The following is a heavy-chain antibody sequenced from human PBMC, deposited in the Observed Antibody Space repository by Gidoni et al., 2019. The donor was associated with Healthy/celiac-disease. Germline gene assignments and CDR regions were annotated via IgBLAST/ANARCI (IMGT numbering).Heavy chain of an antibody. J-gene: IGHJ4*02. CDR2: INPSGGST. CDR1: GYTFTSYY. CDR3: ARVLPPDCSGGSCYGGAYFDY. Sequence: QVQLVQSGAEVKKPGASVKVSCQASGYTFTSYYIHWVRQAPGQGLEWMGIINPSGGSTSYAQKFQGRVTMTRDTSTSTVYMEMSSLRSEDTAVYYCARVLPPDCSGGSCYGGAYFDYWGQGTLVTVSS. V-gene: IGHV1-46*01. D-gene: IGHD2-15*01.